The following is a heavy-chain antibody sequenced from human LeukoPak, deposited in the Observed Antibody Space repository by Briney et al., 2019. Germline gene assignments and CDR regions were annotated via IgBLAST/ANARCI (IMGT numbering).Heavy chain of an antibody. Sequence: KPGGSLRLSCAASGFTFSNAWMSWVRQAPGKGLEWVGRIKSKTDGGTTDYAAPVKGRFTISRDDSKNTLYLQMNSLRAEDTAVYYCAREEIYGGNSPAYDYYYMDVWGKGTTVTISS. V-gene: IGHV3-15*01. CDR1: GFTFSNAW. D-gene: IGHD4-23*01. CDR2: IKSKTDGGTT. J-gene: IGHJ6*03. CDR3: AREEIYGGNSPAYDYYYMDV.